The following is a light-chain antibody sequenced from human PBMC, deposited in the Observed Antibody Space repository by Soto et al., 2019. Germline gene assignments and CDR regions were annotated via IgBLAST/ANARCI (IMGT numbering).Light chain of an antibody. Sequence: QSVLTQPASVSGSPGQSITISCTGTSSDVGGYNYVSWYQQHPGKAPKLMIYEGSKRPSGVPDRFSGSKSGTSASLAISGLRSEDEADYYCAAWDDSLSGPVFGGGTKLTVL. CDR1: SSDVGGYNY. J-gene: IGLJ2*01. V-gene: IGLV2-14*01. CDR2: EGS. CDR3: AAWDDSLSGPV.